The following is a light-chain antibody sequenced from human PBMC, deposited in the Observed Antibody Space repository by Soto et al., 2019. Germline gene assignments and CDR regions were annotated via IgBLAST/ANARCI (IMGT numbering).Light chain of an antibody. CDR1: KLGDKY. J-gene: IGLJ1*01. Sequence: SYELTQPPSVSVSPGQTASITCSGDKLGDKYACWYQQKPGQSPVLVIYQDSKRPSGIPERFSGSNSGNTATLTISGTQPMDEADYYCQAWDSSTLGVFGTGTKLTVL. V-gene: IGLV3-1*01. CDR2: QDS. CDR3: QAWDSSTLGV.